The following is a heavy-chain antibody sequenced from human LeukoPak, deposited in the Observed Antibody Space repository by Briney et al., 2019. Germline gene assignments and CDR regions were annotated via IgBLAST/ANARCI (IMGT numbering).Heavy chain of an antibody. CDR1: GGSISSGTYY. CDR3: ATMGATTGWGAFDI. Sequence: PSQALSLTCTVSGGSISSGTYYWSWIRQPAGKGLDWFGRIYSSGTTNSNLSIKSRVTISLDRSKNQISLKLTSVTAADTAVYYGATMGATTGWGAFDIWGQGTMVTVSS. V-gene: IGHV4-61*02. J-gene: IGHJ3*02. D-gene: IGHD1-26*01. CDR2: IYSSGTT.